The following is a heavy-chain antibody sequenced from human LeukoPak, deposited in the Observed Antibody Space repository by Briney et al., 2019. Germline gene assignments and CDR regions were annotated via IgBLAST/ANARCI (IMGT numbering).Heavy chain of an antibody. J-gene: IGHJ4*02. CDR1: GGSISTYY. CDR2: IYHRGSA. D-gene: IGHD3-10*01. Sequence: SETLSLTCTVSGGSISTYYWSWIRQPPGKGLEWIGYIYHRGSANYNPSLKSRVAVSLDTSKNQFSLKLSSVTAADTAMYYCARGGAYYTSGSYLGYWGQGTLVTVSP. V-gene: IGHV4-59*01. CDR3: ARGGAYYTSGSYLGY.